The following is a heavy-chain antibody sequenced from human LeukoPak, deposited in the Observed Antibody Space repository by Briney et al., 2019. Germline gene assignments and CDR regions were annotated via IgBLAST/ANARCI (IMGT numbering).Heavy chain of an antibody. J-gene: IGHJ5*02. CDR2: INPNSGGT. Sequence: ASVKVSCKASGYTFTGYYMHWVRQAPGQGLEWMGWINPNSGGTNYAQKFQGRVTMTRDTSISTAYMELSRLRSDDTAVYYCARGGDIVVVPAAEDWFDPWGQGTLVTVSP. D-gene: IGHD2-2*01. CDR3: ARGGDIVVVPAAEDWFDP. V-gene: IGHV1-2*02. CDR1: GYTFTGYY.